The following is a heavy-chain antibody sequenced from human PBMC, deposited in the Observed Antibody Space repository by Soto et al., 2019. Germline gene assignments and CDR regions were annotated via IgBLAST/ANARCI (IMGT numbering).Heavy chain of an antibody. Sequence: QVQLVQSGAEVKKPGASVKVSCKASGYTFITYGVRSVRQAPGQGLDWLGWISTYNGNTRYAERLQGRVTMTTDTTTNTDYMELRNLRSDDTAVYYCARGPTDYYDNSANYFLDYWGQGTLVTVSS. V-gene: IGHV1-18*01. D-gene: IGHD3-22*01. J-gene: IGHJ4*02. CDR1: GYTFITYG. CDR3: ARGPTDYYDNSANYFLDY. CDR2: ISTYNGNT.